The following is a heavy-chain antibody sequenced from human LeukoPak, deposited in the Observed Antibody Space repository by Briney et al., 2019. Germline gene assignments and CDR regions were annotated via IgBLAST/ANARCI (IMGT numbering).Heavy chain of an antibody. V-gene: IGHV3-7*02. J-gene: IGHJ3*02. Sequence: PGGSLRLSCAASGFTFSSYWMSWVRQAPGKGLEWVANIRQDGSEEFYVDSVKGRFTISRDNAKNSLYLQMNSLRAEDTAVYYCARAYKLKVVVITLGAFDIWGQGTMVTVSS. D-gene: IGHD3-22*01. CDR3: ARAYKLKVVVITLGAFDI. CDR2: IRQDGSEE. CDR1: GFTFSSYW.